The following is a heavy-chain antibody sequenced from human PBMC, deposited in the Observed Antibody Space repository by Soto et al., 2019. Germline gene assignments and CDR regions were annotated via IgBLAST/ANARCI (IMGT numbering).Heavy chain of an antibody. D-gene: IGHD6-6*01. J-gene: IGHJ5*02. CDR2: IYDSEST. CDR1: GSPISSSSYS. V-gene: IGHV4-39*01. CDR3: ARDRARNWFDP. Sequence: AETLSLTFIVSGSPISSSSYSWGWIRQPQGKGLEWIGSIYDSESTYYNPSLKSRVTISVDTSKNAFSLKRSSMTAAHTAVFYCARDRARNWFDPWGQGTLVTVSS.